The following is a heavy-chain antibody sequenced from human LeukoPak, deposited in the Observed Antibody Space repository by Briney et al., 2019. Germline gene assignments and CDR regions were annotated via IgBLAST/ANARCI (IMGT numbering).Heavy chain of an antibody. D-gene: IGHD3-10*01. CDR3: ARDSAVPGAITMVRGVIILGTENWFDP. Sequence: SETLSLTCTVSGGSISSYYWSWIRQPAGKGLEWIGRIYTSGSTYYNPSLKSRVTISVDTSKNQFSLKLSSVTAADTAVYYCARDSAVPGAITMVRGVIILGTENWFDPWGQGTLVTVSS. CDR2: IYTSGST. V-gene: IGHV4-4*07. CDR1: GGSISSYY. J-gene: IGHJ5*02.